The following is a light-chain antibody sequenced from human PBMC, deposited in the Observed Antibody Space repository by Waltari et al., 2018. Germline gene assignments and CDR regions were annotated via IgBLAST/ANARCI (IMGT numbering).Light chain of an antibody. CDR2: GQN. V-gene: IGLV3-19*01. Sequence: SSELTQDPSVSVALGQTVRITCQGDSLRRFYASWYQQRPGQAPILVLYGQNNRPSGIPDRFSVSTSGNTASLTITGAQAEDEADYYCHSRDTSSTRVFGGGTRLTV. CDR3: HSRDTSSTRV. CDR1: SLRRFY. J-gene: IGLJ2*01.